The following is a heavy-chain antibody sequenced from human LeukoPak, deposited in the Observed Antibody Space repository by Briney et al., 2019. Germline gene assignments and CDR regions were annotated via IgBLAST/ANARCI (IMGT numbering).Heavy chain of an antibody. J-gene: IGHJ3*02. CDR2: IIPILGIA. CDR3: ARDGRSGPYDSSGRGTFDI. CDR1: GGTFSSYA. Sequence: SVKVSCKASGGTFSSYAISWVRQTPGQGLEWMGRIIPILGIANYAQKFQGRVTITADKSTSTAYMELSSLRSEDTAVYYCARDGRSGPYDSSGRGTFDIWGQGTMVTVSS. V-gene: IGHV1-69*04. D-gene: IGHD3-22*01.